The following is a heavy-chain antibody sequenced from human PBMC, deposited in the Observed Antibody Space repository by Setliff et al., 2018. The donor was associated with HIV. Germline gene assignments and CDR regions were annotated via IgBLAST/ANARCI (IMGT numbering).Heavy chain of an antibody. CDR2: IIPVFGTA. CDR1: GGTFSTYA. V-gene: IGHV1-69*13. Sequence: SVKVSCKASGGTFSTYAITWVRQAPGQGLEWMGGIIPVFGTANYAQTFQGRVTITADESTSTAYMELSGLRSEDTAVYYCARVPVSNYYYYMDVWGKGTTVTVSS. J-gene: IGHJ6*03. CDR3: ARVPVSNYYYYMDV.